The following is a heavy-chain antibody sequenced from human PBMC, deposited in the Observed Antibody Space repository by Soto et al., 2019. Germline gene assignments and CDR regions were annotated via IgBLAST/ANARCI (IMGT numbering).Heavy chain of an antibody. Sequence: GGSLRLSCAASGFTFSNAWMSWVRQAPGKGLEWVGRIKSKTDGGTTDYAAPVKGRFTISRDDSKNTRYLQMNSLKTEDTAVYYCTLSRIAVAGNPTTGYLGQGTLVTVSS. D-gene: IGHD6-19*01. CDR2: IKSKTDGGTT. J-gene: IGHJ4*02. CDR1: GFTFSNAW. V-gene: IGHV3-15*01. CDR3: TLSRIAVAGNPTTGY.